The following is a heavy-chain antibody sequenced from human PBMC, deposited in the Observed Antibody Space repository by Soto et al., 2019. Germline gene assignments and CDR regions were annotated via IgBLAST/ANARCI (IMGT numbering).Heavy chain of an antibody. V-gene: IGHV4-59*12. CDR1: GGSISSYY. CDR3: ARDNDYGDFNWFDP. J-gene: IGHJ5*02. D-gene: IGHD4-17*01. CDR2: IYYSGST. Sequence: SETLSLTCTVSGGSISSYYWSWIRQPPGKGLEWIGYIYYSGSTNYNPSLKSRVTISVDTSKNQFSLKLSSVTAADTAVYYCARDNDYGDFNWFDPWGQGTLVTVSS.